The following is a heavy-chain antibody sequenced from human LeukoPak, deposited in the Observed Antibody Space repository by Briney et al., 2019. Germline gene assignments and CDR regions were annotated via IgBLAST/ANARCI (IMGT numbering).Heavy chain of an antibody. CDR2: ISAYNGNT. CDR3: ARDRAYSGSYHGYY. D-gene: IGHD1-26*01. V-gene: IGHV1-18*01. Sequence: ASVKVSCKASGYTFSDYAISWVRQAPGQGLEWMGWISAYNGNTEYAQKVQGRVIMTTDTSTSTAYMELRSLRSDDAAVYYCARDRAYSGSYHGYYWGQGTLVTVSS. J-gene: IGHJ4*02. CDR1: GYTFSDYA.